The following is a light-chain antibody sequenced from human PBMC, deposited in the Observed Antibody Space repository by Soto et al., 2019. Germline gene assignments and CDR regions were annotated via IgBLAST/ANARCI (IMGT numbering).Light chain of an antibody. CDR2: AAS. CDR1: QSVSSSY. J-gene: IGKJ1*01. Sequence: EIVFTQSPGTLSLSPGDRATLSCRASQSVSSSYFAWYQQRFGQAPRPLIYAASSRATGIPDRFSGSGSGTDFTLTISRLEPEDFAVYYCQQYGSSSWTFGQGTKVDIK. CDR3: QQYGSSSWT. V-gene: IGKV3-20*01.